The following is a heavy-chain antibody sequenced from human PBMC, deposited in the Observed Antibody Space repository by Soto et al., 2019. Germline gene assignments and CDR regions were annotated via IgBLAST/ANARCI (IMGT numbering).Heavy chain of an antibody. CDR3: ALFCSLSGLDF. CDR1: GYKFTAYY. V-gene: IGHV1-2*04. CDR2: INGNTGDT. Sequence: ASGQVSCNASGYKFTAYYLRWVHQCPGQGLEWIGWINGNTGDTSFARKFQGWVSVTLNASIATAYMDLSRLKSYVTALYYCALFCSLSGLDFWGPGSLVTVSS. D-gene: IGHD2-15*01. J-gene: IGHJ4*02.